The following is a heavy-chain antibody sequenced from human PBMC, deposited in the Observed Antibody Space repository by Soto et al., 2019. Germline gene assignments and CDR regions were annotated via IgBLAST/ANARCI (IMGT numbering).Heavy chain of an antibody. D-gene: IGHD3-10*01. CDR1: GVSFNNNG. Sequence: QVQLVQSGAEVKKPGSSVKVSCKTSGVSFNNNGIGWVRQAPGHGLEWMGGVSPPFRTSNYARKFQGRISITADASTVTVNMELSSLTSEDTAQYYCARFLYYGSGSYSPYGMDVWGQGTTVTVSS. J-gene: IGHJ6*02. V-gene: IGHV1-69*01. CDR3: ARFLYYGSGSYSPYGMDV. CDR2: VSPPFRTS.